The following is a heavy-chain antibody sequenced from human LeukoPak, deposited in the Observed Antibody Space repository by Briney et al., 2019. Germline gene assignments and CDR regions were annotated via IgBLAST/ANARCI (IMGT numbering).Heavy chain of an antibody. V-gene: IGHV3-48*03. CDR3: ARIVGATHY. CDR1: GFTFSSYE. Sequence: PGGSLRLSCAASGFTFSSYEMNWVRQAPGKGLEWVSYISSSGSTIYYADSVKGRFTISRDNAKNSLYLQMNSLRAGDTAVYYCARIVGATHYWGQGTLVTVSS. CDR2: ISSSGSTI. J-gene: IGHJ4*02. D-gene: IGHD1-26*01.